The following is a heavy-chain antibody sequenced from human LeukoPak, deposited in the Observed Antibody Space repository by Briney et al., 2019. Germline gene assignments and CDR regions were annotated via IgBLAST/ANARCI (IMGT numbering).Heavy chain of an antibody. D-gene: IGHD2-15*01. CDR3: AGRGHRYSRD. Sequence: SETLSLTCTVSGDPVSSGYWNWIRQPPGKGLEWIGYIYDSGITDYSPSLKSRLTISVDTSNNQFSLGLSSVTAADTAVYYCAGRGHRYSRDWGQGILVTVSS. CDR1: GDPVSSGY. J-gene: IGHJ1*01. V-gene: IGHV4-4*09. CDR2: IYDSGIT.